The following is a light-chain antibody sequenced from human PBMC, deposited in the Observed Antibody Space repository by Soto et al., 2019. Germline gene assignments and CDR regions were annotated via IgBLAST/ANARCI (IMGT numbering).Light chain of an antibody. CDR1: QGISNY. CDR3: QKYNSAPHT. V-gene: IGKV1-27*01. J-gene: IGKJ2*01. Sequence: DIQMTQSPSSLSASVGDRVTITCRASQGISNYLAWYQQKPRKVPKLLIYAASTLQTGVPSRFSGSGSGTDFTLNISSLQPEDVATYYCQKYNSAPHTFGQGTKLEIK. CDR2: AAS.